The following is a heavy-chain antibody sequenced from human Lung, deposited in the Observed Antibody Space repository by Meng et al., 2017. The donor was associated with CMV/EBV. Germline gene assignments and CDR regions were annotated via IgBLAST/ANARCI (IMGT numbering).Heavy chain of an antibody. CDR1: VSSGSYY. J-gene: IGHJ4*02. CDR2: IYYSGST. D-gene: IGHD5-12*01. CDR3: ATNDPKRRMDIVATDFDY. V-gene: IGHV4-61*01. Sequence: VSSGSYYWSWIRQPPGKGLEWIGYIYYSGSTNNNPYLKSRVTISVDTAKNQFSLKLSSVTAADTAVYYCATNDPKRRMDIVATDFDYWGQGTLVTVSS.